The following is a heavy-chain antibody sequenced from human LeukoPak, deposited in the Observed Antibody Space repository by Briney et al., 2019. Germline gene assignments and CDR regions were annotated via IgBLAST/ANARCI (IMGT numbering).Heavy chain of an antibody. V-gene: IGHV1-2*02. CDR1: GYTFTGYY. Sequence: ASVKVCCKAAGYTFTGYYMHWVRQAPGQGLEWMGWTNPNSGGTNYAQKFQGRVTMTRDTSISTAYMELSRLRSDDTAVYYCARPRIAAAGNWFDPWGQGTLVTVSS. J-gene: IGHJ5*02. CDR3: ARPRIAAAGNWFDP. D-gene: IGHD6-13*01. CDR2: TNPNSGGT.